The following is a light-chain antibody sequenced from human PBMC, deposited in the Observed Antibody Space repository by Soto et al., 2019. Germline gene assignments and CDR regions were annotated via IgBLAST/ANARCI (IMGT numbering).Light chain of an antibody. CDR2: GAS. J-gene: IGKJ2*01. Sequence: ELVLTQSPGSLSLSPGERATLSCRASQSVTSNYFAWYQQKPGQAPRFLIYGASSRATGIPERFSGSGSGKDFTLTITRLEPEDFAVYYCQQYGSSPYTFGQGTKLELK. CDR3: QQYGSSPYT. CDR1: QSVTSNY. V-gene: IGKV3-20*01.